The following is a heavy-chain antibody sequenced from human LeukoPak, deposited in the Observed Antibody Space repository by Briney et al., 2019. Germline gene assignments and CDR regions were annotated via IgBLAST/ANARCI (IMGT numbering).Heavy chain of an antibody. V-gene: IGHV3-20*04. CDR3: ARGYYDSSGYYRFDY. D-gene: IGHD3-22*01. CDR2: INWNGGST. CDR1: GFTFSNYS. Sequence: PGGSLRLSCAASGFTFSNYSMNWVRQAPGKGLEWVSGINWNGGSTGYADSVKGRFTISRDNAKNSLYLQMNSLRAEDTALYYCARGYYDSSGYYRFDYWGQGTLVTVSS. J-gene: IGHJ4*02.